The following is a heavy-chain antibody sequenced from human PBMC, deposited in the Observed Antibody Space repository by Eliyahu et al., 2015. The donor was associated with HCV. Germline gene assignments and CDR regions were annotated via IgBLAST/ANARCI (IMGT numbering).Heavy chain of an antibody. Sequence: QLQLQESGPGLVKPSETLSLTCTVSGGAISSSSYYWGWIRQSPGKGLEWIGGIYYSGSTYHNPSLQSRVTMSVDTSKNQFSLKLSSVTAADTAVYYCARQEQVAGDFYYYYYGMDVWGQGATVTVSS. CDR2: IYYSGST. J-gene: IGHJ6*02. CDR1: GGAISSSSYY. CDR3: ARQEQVAGDFYYYYYGMDV. D-gene: IGHD1-14*01. V-gene: IGHV4-39*01.